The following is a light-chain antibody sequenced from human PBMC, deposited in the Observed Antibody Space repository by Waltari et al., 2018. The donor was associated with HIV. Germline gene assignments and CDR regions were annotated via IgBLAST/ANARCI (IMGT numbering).Light chain of an antibody. V-gene: IGLV3-21*02. Sequence: YVLTQEPSASVAPGPTATFRCGGEKSGIKSVPWYTQKPGQAPLLFISDDINRPSGIPDRFSGHNSGNTATLTISRVETGDEAVYYCQVWDTISDHWVFGGGTRLTVL. CDR3: QVWDTISDHWV. J-gene: IGLJ3*02. CDR1: KSGIKS. CDR2: DDI.